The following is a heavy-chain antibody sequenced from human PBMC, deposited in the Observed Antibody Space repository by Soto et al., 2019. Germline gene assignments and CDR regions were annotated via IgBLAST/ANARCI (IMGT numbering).Heavy chain of an antibody. Sequence: GASVKLSCKASGYTFTSYGISWVRQAPGQGLEWMGWISLYSDGANYAQKFQGRVSMTTDTYTTTAYMELRSLRSDDTAVYYCARVVPGAEAWFGPWGQGTLVTVSS. CDR1: GYTFTSYG. J-gene: IGHJ5*01. D-gene: IGHD2-2*01. CDR2: ISLYSDGA. CDR3: ARVVPGAEAWFGP. V-gene: IGHV1-18*01.